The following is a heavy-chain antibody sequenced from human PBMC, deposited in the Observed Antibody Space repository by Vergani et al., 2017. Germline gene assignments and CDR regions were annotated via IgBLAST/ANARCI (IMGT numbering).Heavy chain of an antibody. CDR1: GFSLTTAGEG. CDR2: VYWNDDE. J-gene: IGHJ3*01. V-gene: IGHV2-5*01. D-gene: IGHD3-9*01. CDR3: VHRLGYFDWDGAFDV. Sequence: QITLRESGPTLVKPTQTLTLTCTFTGFSLTTAGEGVGWIRQPPGRALEWLAFVYWNDDERYSPSLKSRVNITKDTSKNEVILTMATMDPVDTATYYCVHRLGYFDWDGAFDVWGPGTMVTVSS.